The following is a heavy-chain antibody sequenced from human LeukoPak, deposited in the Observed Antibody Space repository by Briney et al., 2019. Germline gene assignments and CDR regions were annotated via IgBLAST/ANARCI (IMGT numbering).Heavy chain of an antibody. V-gene: IGHV3-21*01. D-gene: IGHD3-10*01. CDR3: ARDAPMYYYGSGSYPLDY. J-gene: IGHJ4*02. CDR1: GFTFNSYS. Sequence: PGGSLRLSCAASGFTFNSYSMNWVRQAPGKGLEWVSSISSSSSYIYYPDSVKGRFTISRDNAKNSLYLQMNSLRAEDTAVYYCARDAPMYYYGSGSYPLDYWGQGTLVTVSS. CDR2: ISSSSSYI.